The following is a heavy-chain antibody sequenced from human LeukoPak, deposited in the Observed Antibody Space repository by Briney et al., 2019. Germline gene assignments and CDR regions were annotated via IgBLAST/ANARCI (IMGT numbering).Heavy chain of an antibody. V-gene: IGHV3-48*01. CDR2: IRSSSET. CDR1: GFIFSQYS. D-gene: IGHD5-12*01. CDR3: ARDAGNSGYGCDL. Sequence: GGSLRLSCAAPGFIFSQYSMNWVRQAPGKGLEWVSHIRSSSETFYADSVKGRFAISRDNARNSLYLQMNNLRGEDTAIYYCARDAGNSGYGCDLWGQGTLVTVSS. J-gene: IGHJ5*02.